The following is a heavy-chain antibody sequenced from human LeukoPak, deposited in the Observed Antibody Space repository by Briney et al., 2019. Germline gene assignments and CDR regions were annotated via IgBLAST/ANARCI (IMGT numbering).Heavy chain of an antibody. CDR1: GGSFSGYY. J-gene: IGHJ4*02. CDR3: ARDVPRDGYNYFDY. CDR2: INHSGST. Sequence: SETLSLTCAVYGGSFSGYYWSWIRQPPGKGLEWIGEINHSGSTNYNPSLKSRVTISVDTSKNQFSLKLSSVTAADTAVYYCARDVPRDGYNYFDYWGQGTLVTVSS. D-gene: IGHD5-24*01. V-gene: IGHV4-34*01.